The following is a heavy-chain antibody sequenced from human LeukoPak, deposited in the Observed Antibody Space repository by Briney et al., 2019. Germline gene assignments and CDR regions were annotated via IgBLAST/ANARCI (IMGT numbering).Heavy chain of an antibody. Sequence: ASVKVSCKAPGYTFTGYYMHWVRQAPGQGLEWMGWINPNSGGTNYAQKFQGRVTMTRDTSISTAYMELSRLRSDDTAVYYCARGSMVRGDPNYYYYYMDVWGKGATVTVSS. CDR2: INPNSGGT. J-gene: IGHJ6*03. CDR3: ARGSMVRGDPNYYYYYMDV. CDR1: GYTFTGYY. D-gene: IGHD3-10*01. V-gene: IGHV1-2*02.